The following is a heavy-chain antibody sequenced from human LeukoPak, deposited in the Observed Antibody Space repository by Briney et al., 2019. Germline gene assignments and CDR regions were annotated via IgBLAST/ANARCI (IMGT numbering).Heavy chain of an antibody. CDR1: GFIFDDYG. V-gene: IGHV3-9*01. D-gene: IGHD6-19*01. CDR2: ISWSSGNI. CDR3: VNGQGSGWGYFDY. J-gene: IGHJ4*02. Sequence: GRSLRLSCAASGFIFDDYGMHWVRQAPGKGLEWVSGISWSSGNIAYADSVTGRFTISRDNAKNSLYLQMNSLRAEDTALYYCVNGQGSGWGYFDYWGQGTLVTVSS.